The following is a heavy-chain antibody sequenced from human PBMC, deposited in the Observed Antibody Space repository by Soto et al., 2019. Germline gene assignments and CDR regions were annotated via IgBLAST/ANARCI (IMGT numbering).Heavy chain of an antibody. CDR3: ARDFDVNTALDYWYFDL. Sequence: QVHLQESGPGVVKASETLSLTCSLSGGSTSGKYWSWIRQSAGKGLEWIGRIYSSGRTHYNPSLGGSVFLAFAQNSFSPRLASGTGAETGIYYCARDFDVNTALDYWYFDLWGRGTQVSVSS. V-gene: IGHV4-4*07. CDR2: IYSSGRT. J-gene: IGHJ2*01. CDR1: GGSTSGKY. D-gene: IGHD3-9*01.